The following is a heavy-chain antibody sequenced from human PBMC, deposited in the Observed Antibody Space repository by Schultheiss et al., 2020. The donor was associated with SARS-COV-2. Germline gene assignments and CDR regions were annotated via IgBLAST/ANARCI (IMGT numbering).Heavy chain of an antibody. V-gene: IGHV4-34*01. D-gene: IGHD1-26*01. Sequence: SQTLSLTCTVSGGSISSYYWSWIRQPPGKGLEWIGEINHSGSTNYNPSLKSRVTISVDTSKNQFSLKLSSVTAADTAVYYCARLRSGTYGFYFDYWGQGALVTVSS. J-gene: IGHJ4*02. CDR1: GGSISSYY. CDR3: ARLRSGTYGFYFDY. CDR2: INHSGST.